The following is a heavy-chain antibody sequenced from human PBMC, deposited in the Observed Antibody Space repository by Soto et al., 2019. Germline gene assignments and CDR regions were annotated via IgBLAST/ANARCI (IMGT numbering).Heavy chain of an antibody. D-gene: IGHD4-17*01. V-gene: IGHV4-31*03. Sequence: SETLSLTCTVSGGSISSSDYYWSWIRQHPGRGLEWIGYIYYSGSTYYNPSLKSRLTISVDTSKNQFSLKLNSVTAADTAVYYCARGLSEATVVTCYFDYWGQGTLVTVSS. J-gene: IGHJ4*02. CDR1: GGSISSSDYY. CDR3: ARGLSEATVVTCYFDY. CDR2: IYYSGST.